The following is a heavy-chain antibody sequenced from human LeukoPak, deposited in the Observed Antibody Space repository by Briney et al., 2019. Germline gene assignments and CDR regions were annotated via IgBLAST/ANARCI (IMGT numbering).Heavy chain of an antibody. J-gene: IGHJ6*03. V-gene: IGHV3-21*01. Sequence: GGSLRLSCPGAGFTFSRYTMKWVRQAPGKGLEWVSSISSSSSYIYYADSVKGRFTISRDNARNSLFLQMNSLRAEDTAVYFCARATWAPNFYYYMDVWGKGTTVTISS. D-gene: IGHD3-16*01. CDR3: ARATWAPNFYYYMDV. CDR1: GFTFSRYT. CDR2: ISSSSSYI.